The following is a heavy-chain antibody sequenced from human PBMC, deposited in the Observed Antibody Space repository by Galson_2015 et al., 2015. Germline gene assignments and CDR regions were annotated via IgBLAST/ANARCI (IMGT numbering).Heavy chain of an antibody. V-gene: IGHV3-13*04. CDR3: ARVAVGSAASAFDI. J-gene: IGHJ3*02. CDR1: D. Sequence: DMHWVRQATGKGLEWVSGIGSAGDTYSAASVEGRITISRENAKNSLYLQMNSLRAGDTAVYYCARVAVGSAASAFDIWGQGTMVTVSS. D-gene: IGHD6-13*01. CDR2: IGSAGDT.